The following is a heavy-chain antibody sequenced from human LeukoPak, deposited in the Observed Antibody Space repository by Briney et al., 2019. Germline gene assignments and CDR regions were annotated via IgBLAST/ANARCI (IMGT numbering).Heavy chain of an antibody. J-gene: IGHJ4*02. CDR3: ARDDRITMVRGVRAFDY. V-gene: IGHV1-46*01. D-gene: IGHD3-10*01. CDR1: GYTFTSYY. Sequence: ASVKVSCKASGYTFTSYYMHWVRQAPGQGLEWMGIINPSGGSTSYAQKFQGRVTMTTDTSTSTAYMELRSLRSDDTAVYYCARDDRITMVRGVRAFDYWGQGTLVTVSS. CDR2: INPSGGST.